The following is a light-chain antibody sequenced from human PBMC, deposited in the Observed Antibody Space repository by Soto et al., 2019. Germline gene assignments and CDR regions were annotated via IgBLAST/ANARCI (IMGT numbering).Light chain of an antibody. CDR2: DAS. Sequence: EIVLTQSPATLSLSPGERATLSCRASQSVSRYLAWYQQKPGQAPRLLIYDASNRATGIPARFSGSGSGTDFPLTISSLEPADFAVYYCQQRSDWPSTFGGGTKVQIK. CDR3: QQRSDWPST. CDR1: QSVSRY. V-gene: IGKV3-11*01. J-gene: IGKJ4*01.